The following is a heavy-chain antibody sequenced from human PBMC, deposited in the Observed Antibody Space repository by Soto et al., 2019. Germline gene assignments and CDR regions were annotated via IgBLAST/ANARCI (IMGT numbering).Heavy chain of an antibody. CDR1: GGSITSYY. J-gene: IGHJ4*02. CDR3: ARDKGDSLGGYDELLAY. V-gene: IGHV4-59*01. Sequence: QVQLQESGPGLVKPSETLSLTCNVSGGSITSYYWTWIRQPPGKGLEWIGYMYYSGTPNYNPSLKSRVTISADTSKNQISLKLSSVTAADTAVYYCARDKGDSLGGYDELLAYWGQGTLVTVSP. CDR2: MYYSGTP. D-gene: IGHD5-12*01.